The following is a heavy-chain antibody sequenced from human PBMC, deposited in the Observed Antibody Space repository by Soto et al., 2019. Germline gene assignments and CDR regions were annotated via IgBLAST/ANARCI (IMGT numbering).Heavy chain of an antibody. Sequence: QVQLVESGGGVVQPGRSLRLSCAGSGLTLVTSGMHWVRQAPGKGLEWVAVISHDGSNKYHADSVKGRFTISRDNSKNTLYLQMTSLRAEDTAVYYCARDNYYGSGSYYKFGYYYGMDVWGQGTTVTVSS. J-gene: IGHJ6*02. CDR1: GLTLVTSG. V-gene: IGHV3-30*03. D-gene: IGHD3-10*01. CDR3: ARDNYYGSGSYYKFGYYYGMDV. CDR2: ISHDGSNK.